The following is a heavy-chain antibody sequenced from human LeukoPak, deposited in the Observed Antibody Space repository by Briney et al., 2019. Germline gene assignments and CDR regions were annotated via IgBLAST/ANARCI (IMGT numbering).Heavy chain of an antibody. Sequence: ASVKVSCKASGYTFTSYDINWVRQATGQGLEWMGWMNPNSGNTGYAQKFQGRVTMTRNTSISTAYMELSSLRSEDTAVYYCASSRDGYNYALYGAFDYWGQGTLVTVSS. D-gene: IGHD5-24*01. CDR2: MNPNSGNT. CDR3: ASSRDGYNYALYGAFDY. V-gene: IGHV1-8*01. CDR1: GYTFTSYD. J-gene: IGHJ4*02.